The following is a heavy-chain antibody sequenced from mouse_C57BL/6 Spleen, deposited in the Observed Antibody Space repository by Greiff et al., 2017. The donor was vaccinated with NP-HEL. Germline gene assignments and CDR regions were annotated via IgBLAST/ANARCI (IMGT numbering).Heavy chain of an antibody. D-gene: IGHD2-1*01. V-gene: IGHV3-6*01. CDR3: ARAGPYGNYGAY. J-gene: IGHJ3*01. CDR1: GYSITSGYY. Sequence: VQLQQSGPGLVKPSQSLSLTCSVTGYSITSGYYWNWIRQFPGNKLEWMGYISYDGSNNYNPSLKNRISITRDTSKNQFFLKLNSVTTEDTATYYCARAGPYGNYGAYWGQGTLVTVSA. CDR2: ISYDGSN.